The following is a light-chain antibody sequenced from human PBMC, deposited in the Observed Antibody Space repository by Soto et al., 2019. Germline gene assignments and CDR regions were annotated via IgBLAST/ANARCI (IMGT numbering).Light chain of an antibody. CDR3: MQRKEFPWT. J-gene: IGKJ1*01. Sequence: EIVMTQTPLSLPVTPGESASISCRASQSLLHSGDGNTYLDWYLQKPGQSPQLLIKTVSYRASGIPDRFSGSGSGTDFTLKISGVEADDVGVYYCMQRKEFPWTFGQGTKVEIK. CDR2: TVS. V-gene: IGKV2-40*01. CDR1: QSLLHSGDGNTY.